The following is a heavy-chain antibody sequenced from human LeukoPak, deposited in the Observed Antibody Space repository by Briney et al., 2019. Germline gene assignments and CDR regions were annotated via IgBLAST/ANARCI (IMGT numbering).Heavy chain of an antibody. Sequence: GGSLRLSCEASGFMFSSHEVNWVRQPPGRGVEWISYISAGGSITYYADSVKGRFTISRDNAKNSLYLQMINLRVEDTALYYCARRSSAWYALDIWGQGTMVSVSP. CDR1: GFMFSSHE. D-gene: IGHD2-15*01. V-gene: IGHV3-48*03. CDR3: ARRSSAWYALDI. J-gene: IGHJ3*02. CDR2: ISAGGSIT.